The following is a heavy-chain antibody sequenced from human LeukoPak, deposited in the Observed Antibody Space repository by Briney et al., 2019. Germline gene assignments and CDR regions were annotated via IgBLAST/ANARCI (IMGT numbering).Heavy chain of an antibody. CDR1: GFMFSSYG. Sequence: GGSLRLSCAASGFMFSSYGMHWVRQSPGKGLEGVAFIRYDGSNKYYADSVKGRFTNSRDNSKNTLYLQMNSLRAEDTAVYYCARCIVVVVAATSNWFDPWGQGTLVTVSS. V-gene: IGHV3-30*02. D-gene: IGHD2-15*01. J-gene: IGHJ5*02. CDR3: ARCIVVVVAATSNWFDP. CDR2: IRYDGSNK.